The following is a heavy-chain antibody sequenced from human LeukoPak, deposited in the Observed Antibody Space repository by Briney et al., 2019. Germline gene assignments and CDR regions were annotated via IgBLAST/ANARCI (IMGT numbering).Heavy chain of an antibody. D-gene: IGHD3-9*01. CDR1: GFTFSSYG. Sequence: GGSLRLSCAASGFTFSSYGMHWVRQAPGKGLEWVAFIRYDGSNKYYADSVKGRFTISRDNSKNTLYLQMNSLRAEDTAVYYCAKGGNWLSYFDYWGQGTLVTVSS. V-gene: IGHV3-30*02. J-gene: IGHJ4*02. CDR2: IRYDGSNK. CDR3: AKGGNWLSYFDY.